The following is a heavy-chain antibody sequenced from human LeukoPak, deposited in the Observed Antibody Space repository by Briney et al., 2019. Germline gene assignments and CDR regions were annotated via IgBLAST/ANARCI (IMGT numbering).Heavy chain of an antibody. J-gene: IGHJ4*02. CDR1: GFTFSSYW. V-gene: IGHV3-74*01. Sequence: PGGSLRLSCAASGFTFSSYWMHWVRQAPGKGLVWVSRINSDGSSTSYADSVKGRFTISRDNAKNTLYLQMNSLRAEDTAVYYCARDYGDYPSLYYFDYWGQGTLVTVSS. D-gene: IGHD4-17*01. CDR3: ARDYGDYPSLYYFDY. CDR2: INSDGSST.